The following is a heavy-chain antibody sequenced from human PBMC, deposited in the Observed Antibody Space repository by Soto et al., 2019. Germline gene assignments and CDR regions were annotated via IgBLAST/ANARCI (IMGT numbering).Heavy chain of an antibody. CDR1: GGSFSNYI. J-gene: IGHJ4*02. CDR3: ARGLFGQQWLVGFDT. D-gene: IGHD6-19*01. V-gene: IGHV1-69*01. Sequence: QVHLVQSGAEVKKPGSSVRVSCKASGGSFSNYIFAWVRQAPGQGLEWVGGTIPMFATAQYAQQLRGRVTITADESTSTVYMDLSSLRSDDTAVYYCARGLFGQQWLVGFDTWGQGTLVTVSS. CDR2: TIPMFATA.